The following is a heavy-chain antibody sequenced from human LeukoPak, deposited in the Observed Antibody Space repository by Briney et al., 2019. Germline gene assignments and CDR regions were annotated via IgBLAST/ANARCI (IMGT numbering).Heavy chain of an antibody. V-gene: IGHV1-2*02. CDR1: GYTFTGYY. CDR2: INPNSGGT. Sequence: ASVKVSCKASGYTFTGYYMHWVRQAPGQGLEWMGWINPNSGGTNYAQKFQGRVTMTRDTSISTAYMELSRLRSDDTAVYYCARGAPYYYGSGGFFPLMDVWGQGTTVTVSS. CDR3: ARGAPYYYGSGGFFPLMDV. J-gene: IGHJ6*02. D-gene: IGHD3-10*01.